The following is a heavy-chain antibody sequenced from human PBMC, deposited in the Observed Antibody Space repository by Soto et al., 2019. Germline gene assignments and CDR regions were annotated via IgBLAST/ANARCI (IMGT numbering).Heavy chain of an antibody. Sequence: SGATLVNPTQTLRLACIFSGFSLRTSGVGVGWIRQPPGKALEWLGFIYWNDDKRYSPSLKSRLTITKDTSKNQVVLTMTNMDPVDTATYYCAKSGSSGWYGWFDPWGQGTLVTV. D-gene: IGHD6-19*01. V-gene: IGHV2-5*01. J-gene: IGHJ5*02. CDR3: AKSGSSGWYGWFDP. CDR1: GFSLRTSGVG. CDR2: IYWNDDK.